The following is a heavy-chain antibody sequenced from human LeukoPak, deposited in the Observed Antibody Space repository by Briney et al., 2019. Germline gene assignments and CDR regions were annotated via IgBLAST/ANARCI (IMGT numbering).Heavy chain of an antibody. J-gene: IGHJ3*02. D-gene: IGHD4-11*01. CDR1: GGYFCCYY. CDR2: INHSGST. Sequence: SEALLLTCAVYGGYFCCYYWGSIRQPPGKGLEWIGEINHSGSTNYNASLKSRVTISVDTSKNQFSLKLSYVPAADTAVYYCAGSLVTTDDAFDIWGQGTMVTVSS. V-gene: IGHV4-34*01. CDR3: AGSLVTTDDAFDI.